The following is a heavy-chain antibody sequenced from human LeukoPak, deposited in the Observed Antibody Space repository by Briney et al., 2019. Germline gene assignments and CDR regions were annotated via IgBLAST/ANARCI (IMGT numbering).Heavy chain of an antibody. CDR2: IIPIFGTA. CDR3: AKEGTSCCHNWFES. V-gene: IGHV1-69*05. CDR1: GGTFSSYA. J-gene: IGHJ5*01. D-gene: IGHD2-2*01. Sequence: GASVKVSCKASGGTFSSYAISWVRQAPGQGLEWMGGIIPIFGTANYAQKFQGRVTITTDESTSTAYMELSSLRSEDTAVYYCAKEGTSCCHNWFESWGQGTLVTVSS.